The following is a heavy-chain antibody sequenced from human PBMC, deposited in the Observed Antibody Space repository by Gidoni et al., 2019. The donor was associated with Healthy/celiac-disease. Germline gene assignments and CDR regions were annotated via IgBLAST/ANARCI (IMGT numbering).Heavy chain of an antibody. Sequence: EVQLLESGGGLVQPGGSLRLSCAASGFTFRRYAMSWVRQAPGKGLGWVSAISVSGGSTYYADSVKGRFTISRDNSKKTLYLQMNSLRAEDTAVNYCAKTIYPYCSSTSCYTGYSYYGMDVWGQGTTVTVSS. CDR3: AKTIYPYCSSTSCYTGYSYYGMDV. V-gene: IGHV3-23*01. D-gene: IGHD2-2*02. CDR2: ISVSGGST. J-gene: IGHJ6*02. CDR1: GFTFRRYA.